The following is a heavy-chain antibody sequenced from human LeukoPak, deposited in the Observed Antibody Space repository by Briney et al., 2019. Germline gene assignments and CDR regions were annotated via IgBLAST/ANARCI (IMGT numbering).Heavy chain of an antibody. CDR2: IYYSGST. CDR3: ATGPYCGGDCTVGAFDI. CDR1: VGSISSHY. V-gene: IGHV4-59*11. D-gene: IGHD2-21*02. J-gene: IGHJ3*02. Sequence: SETLSLTCTVSVGSISSHYWSWIRQPPGKGLEWIGHIYYSGSTNYNPSLKSRVTISVDTSKNQFSLKLSSVTAADTAVYYCATGPYCGGDCTVGAFDIWGQGTMVTVSS.